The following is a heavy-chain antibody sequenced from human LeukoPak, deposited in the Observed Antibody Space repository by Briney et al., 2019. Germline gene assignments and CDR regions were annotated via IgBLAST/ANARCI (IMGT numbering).Heavy chain of an antibody. Sequence: SETLSLTCTVSGYSISSGYYWGWIRQPPGKGLEWIGSIYHSGSTYYNPSLKSRVTISVDTSKNQFSLKLSSVTAADTAVYYCARAKSGIYDFWSGYGDYYYYMDVWGKGTTVTVSS. CDR2: IYHSGST. J-gene: IGHJ6*03. V-gene: IGHV4-38-2*02. CDR3: ARAKSGIYDFWSGYGDYYYYMDV. D-gene: IGHD3-3*01. CDR1: GYSISSGYY.